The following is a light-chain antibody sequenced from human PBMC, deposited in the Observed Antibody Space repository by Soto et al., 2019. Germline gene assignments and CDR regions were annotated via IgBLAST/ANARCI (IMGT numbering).Light chain of an antibody. V-gene: IGLV1-51*02. CDR2: ENN. CDR1: SSNIGNNY. Sequence: QSVLTQPPSVSAAPGQKVTISCSGSSSNIGNNYVSWYQQPPGTAPKLLIYENNKRPSGIPDRSSGSKSGTSATLGITGLQTGDEADYYCGTRDSSLRGVFGGGTKLTVL. J-gene: IGLJ2*01. CDR3: GTRDSSLRGV.